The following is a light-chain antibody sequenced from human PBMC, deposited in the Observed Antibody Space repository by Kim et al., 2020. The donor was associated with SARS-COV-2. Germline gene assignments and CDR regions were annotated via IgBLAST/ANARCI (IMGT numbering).Light chain of an antibody. CDR1: NIVSKS. Sequence: APGKTARITCGGDNIVSKSAHWYQQKPGQAPVLIIYYDSDRPSGIPERLSGSNSGNTATLTISRVEAGDEADYYCQVWDSSSDHVVFGGGTQLTVL. CDR3: QVWDSSSDHVV. V-gene: IGLV3-21*04. J-gene: IGLJ2*01. CDR2: YDS.